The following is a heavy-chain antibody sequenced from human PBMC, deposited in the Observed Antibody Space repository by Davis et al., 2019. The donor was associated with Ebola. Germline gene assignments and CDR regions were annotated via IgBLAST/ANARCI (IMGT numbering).Heavy chain of an antibody. CDR2: IYYSGST. J-gene: IGHJ6*02. CDR3: ARLALYCSGGSCDGMDV. V-gene: IGHV4-39*07. D-gene: IGHD2-15*01. Sequence: MPSETLSLTCTVSGGSISSSSYYWGWIRQPPGKGLEWIGSIYYSGSTYYNPSLKSRVTISVDTSKNQFSLKLSSVTAADTAVYYCARLALYCSGGSCDGMDVWGQGTTVTVSS. CDR1: GGSISSSSYY.